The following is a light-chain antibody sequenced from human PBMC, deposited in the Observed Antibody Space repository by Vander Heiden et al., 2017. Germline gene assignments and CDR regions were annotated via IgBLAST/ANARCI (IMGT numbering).Light chain of an antibody. CDR2: GAS. CDR1: QSVSSSY. V-gene: IGKV3-20*01. CDR3: QQDGSSPFT. J-gene: IGKJ3*01. Sequence: DIVLTQSPGTLSLSPGERATLSCRASQSVSSSYLAWYQQKPGQAPRLLIYGASSSATGIPDRFSGSESGTDFTLTISRLEPEDFAVYYCQQDGSSPFTFGPGTKVDIK.